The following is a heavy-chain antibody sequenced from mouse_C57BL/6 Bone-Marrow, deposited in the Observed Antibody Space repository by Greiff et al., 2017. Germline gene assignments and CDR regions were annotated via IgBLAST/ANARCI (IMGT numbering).Heavy chain of an antibody. CDR2: MHPNGGSP. Sequence: VQLQQPGAELVKPGASVKLSCKASGYTFTNYWMHWVQQRPGQGLEWIGMMHPNGGSPDYNEKFKSEATLSVDKSSRTAYMELSSLTSEDAEVYYCARSYDYDDYTMDYWGQGTSVTVSS. J-gene: IGHJ4*01. CDR3: ARSYDYDDYTMDY. V-gene: IGHV1-64*01. D-gene: IGHD2-4*01. CDR1: GYTFTNYW.